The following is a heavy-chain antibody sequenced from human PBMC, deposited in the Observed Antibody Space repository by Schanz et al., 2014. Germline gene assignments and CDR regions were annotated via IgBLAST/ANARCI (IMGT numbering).Heavy chain of an antibody. CDR1: GFTFSNFG. D-gene: IGHD3-3*01. J-gene: IGHJ6*02. Sequence: QVQLVESGGGVVQPGRSLRLSCAASGFTFSNFGLHWVRQAPGKGLEWVAVVCYDGSKKYYADSVKGRFTVSRDNSKNMLFLQMNSLRVEDTAIYYCAKNWKDDQKVVRPGWSDGMDVWGQGTTVTVSS. CDR2: VCYDGSKK. V-gene: IGHV3-33*06. CDR3: AKNWKDDQKVVRPGWSDGMDV.